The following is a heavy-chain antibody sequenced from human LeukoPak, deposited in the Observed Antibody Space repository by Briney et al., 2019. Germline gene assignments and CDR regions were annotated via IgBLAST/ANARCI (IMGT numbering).Heavy chain of an antibody. CDR1: GITFTHAW. CDR3: TTGSSGYYSFDY. J-gene: IGHJ4*02. V-gene: IGHV3-15*01. CDR2: IKSKTDGGTT. Sequence: GGSLRLSCAVSGITFTHAWMSWVRQAPGKGLEWVGRIKSKTDGGTTDYAAPVKGRFTISRDDSKNTLYLQMNSLKTEDTAVYYCTTGSSGYYSFDYWGQGTLVTVSS. D-gene: IGHD3-22*01.